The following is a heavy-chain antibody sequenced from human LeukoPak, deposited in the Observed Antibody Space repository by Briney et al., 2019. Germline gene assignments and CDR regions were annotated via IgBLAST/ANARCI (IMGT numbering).Heavy chain of an antibody. D-gene: IGHD7-27*01. V-gene: IGHV4-34*01. CDR3: ARGEANRGYFDY. CDR2: INHSGST. J-gene: IGHJ4*02. Sequence: SSETLSFTCAVYGGSFSGYYWSWIRQPPGKGLEWIGEINHSGSTNYNPSLKSRVTISVDTSKNQFSLKLSSVTAADTAVYYCARGEANRGYFDYWGQGTLVTVSS. CDR1: GGSFSGYY.